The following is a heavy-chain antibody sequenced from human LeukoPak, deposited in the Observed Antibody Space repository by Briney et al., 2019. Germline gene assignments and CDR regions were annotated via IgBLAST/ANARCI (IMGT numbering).Heavy chain of an antibody. Sequence: GGSLRLSCAASGFTFSSYAMSWVRQAPGKGLEWVSAISGSGGSTYYADSVKGRFTISRDNSKSTLYLQMNSLRAEDTAVYYCAKDRLSSRRLDYWGQGTLVTVSS. D-gene: IGHD6-6*01. CDR3: AKDRLSSRRLDY. V-gene: IGHV3-23*01. CDR2: ISGSGGST. CDR1: GFTFSSYA. J-gene: IGHJ4*02.